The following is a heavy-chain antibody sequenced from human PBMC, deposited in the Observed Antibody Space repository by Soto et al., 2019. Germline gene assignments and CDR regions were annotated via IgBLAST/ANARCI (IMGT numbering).Heavy chain of an antibody. CDR3: ARTPDH. J-gene: IGHJ4*02. CDR2: IYYSGST. V-gene: IGHV4-31*03. Sequence: QVQLQESGPGLMKPSQTLSLTCTVSGGSISSGGYYWSWIRQHPGKGLEWIGYIYYSGSTYYTPSLESXXTMSVDTSQNQCSLKLSAVTDADTAVYYCARTPDHWGQGTLVTVSS. CDR1: GGSISSGGYY.